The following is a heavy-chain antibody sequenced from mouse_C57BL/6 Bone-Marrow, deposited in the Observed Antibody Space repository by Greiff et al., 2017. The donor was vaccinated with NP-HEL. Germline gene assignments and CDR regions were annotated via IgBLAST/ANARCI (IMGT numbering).Heavy chain of an antibody. CDR3: APLIYYGSRRDYFDY. J-gene: IGHJ2*01. CDR1: GYAFSSSW. CDR2: IYPGDGDT. Sequence: QVQLQQSGPELVKPGASVKISCKASGYAFSSSWMNWVKQRPGKGLEWIGRIYPGDGDTNYNGKFKGKATLTADKSSSTAYMQLSSLTSEDSAVYFCAPLIYYGSRRDYFDYWGQGTTLTVSS. V-gene: IGHV1-82*01. D-gene: IGHD1-1*01.